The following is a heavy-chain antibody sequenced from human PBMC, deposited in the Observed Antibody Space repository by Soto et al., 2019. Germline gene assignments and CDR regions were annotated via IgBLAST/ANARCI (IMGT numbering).Heavy chain of an antibody. V-gene: IGHV4-59*01. CDR2: IYYSGRT. CDR1: GRSISRYD. J-gene: IGHJ5*02. CDR3: ARGYCSSTTCYIWDNWFDP. D-gene: IGHD2-2*01. Sequence: SETLSLTCTASGRSISRYDWSLIRQPPRKGLEWIGYIYYSGRTNYNPSLKSRVTISVDTPKNQFSLKLSSVTAADTAVYYCARGYCSSTTCYIWDNWFDPWGQGTLVTVS.